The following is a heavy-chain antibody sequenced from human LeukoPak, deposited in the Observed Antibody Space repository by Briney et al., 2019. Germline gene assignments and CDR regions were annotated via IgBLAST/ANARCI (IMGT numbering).Heavy chain of an antibody. J-gene: IGHJ4*02. CDR1: GGSFSGYY. Sequence: SETLSLTCAVYGGSFSGYYWSWIRQPPGKGLEWIGEINHSGSTNYNPSLKSRVTISVDTSKNQFSLKLSSVTAVDTAVYYCARSISGHYYDSSGYKSSGNWGQGTLVTVSS. CDR2: INHSGST. CDR3: ARSISGHYYDSSGYKSSGN. V-gene: IGHV4-34*01. D-gene: IGHD3-22*01.